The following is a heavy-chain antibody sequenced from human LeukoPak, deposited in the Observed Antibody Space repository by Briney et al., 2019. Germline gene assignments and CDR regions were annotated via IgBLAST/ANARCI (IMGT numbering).Heavy chain of an antibody. CDR2: IRYDGSNK. V-gene: IGHV3-30*02. CDR1: GLTFSSYG. D-gene: IGHD1-26*01. CDR3: AKGDQWELPFDY. Sequence: GGFLRISCAASGLTFSSYGMHWVRQAPGNGLEWVAFIRYDGSNKYYADSVKGRFTISRDNSKNTLYLQMNSLRAEDTAVYYCAKGDQWELPFDYWGQGTLVTVSS. J-gene: IGHJ4*02.